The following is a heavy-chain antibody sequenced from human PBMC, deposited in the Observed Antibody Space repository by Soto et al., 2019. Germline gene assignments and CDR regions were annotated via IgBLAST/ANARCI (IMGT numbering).Heavy chain of an antibody. CDR3: ARLSGNWNDAYF. Sequence: QLQLQESGPGLVKPSETLSLTCTVSGGSISSSSYYWGWIRQPPGKGLEWIGSIYYSGSTYYNPSLQSRVTISVDTSKNQFSLKLSSVTAADTAVYYCARLSGNWNDAYFWGQGTLVTVSS. CDR2: IYYSGST. CDR1: GGSISSSSYY. D-gene: IGHD1-1*01. V-gene: IGHV4-39*01. J-gene: IGHJ4*02.